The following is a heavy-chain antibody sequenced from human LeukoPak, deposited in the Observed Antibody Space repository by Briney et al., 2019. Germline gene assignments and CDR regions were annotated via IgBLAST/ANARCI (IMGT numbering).Heavy chain of an antibody. V-gene: IGHV3-48*01. D-gene: IGHD3-10*01. CDR3: AKETMVRGVRHFDY. J-gene: IGHJ4*02. Sequence: GGSLRLSCAASGFTFSSYSMNWVRQAPGKGLEWISYISSSSSTIYYADSVKGRFTISRDNAKNSLYLQMNSLRAEDMALYYCAKETMVRGVRHFDYWGQGTLVTVSS. CDR2: ISSSSSTI. CDR1: GFTFSSYS.